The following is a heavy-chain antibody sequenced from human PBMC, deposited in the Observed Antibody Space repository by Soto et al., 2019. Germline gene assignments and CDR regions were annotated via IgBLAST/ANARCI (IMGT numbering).Heavy chain of an antibody. J-gene: IGHJ4*02. D-gene: IGHD3-16*01. CDR1: GGSISSDY. CDR3: ARRYGGNFDY. Sequence: QVQLQESGPGLLKPSETLSLTCSVSGGSISSDYWSWVRQPPGKGLEWIGYIYYSGSTNYNPSLKSRVTISVDTSKNQFSLKLSSVTAADTAVYYCARRYGGNFDYWGQGTLVTVSS. V-gene: IGHV4-59*01. CDR2: IYYSGST.